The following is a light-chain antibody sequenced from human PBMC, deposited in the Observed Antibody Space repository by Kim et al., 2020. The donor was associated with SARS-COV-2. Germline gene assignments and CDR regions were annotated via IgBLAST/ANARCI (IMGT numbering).Light chain of an antibody. Sequence: DIQMTQSPSTLSASAGDRVTITCRASRSIGSRLAWYQHRPGKAPQLLIYGASSLQSGVPSRFIGSGSGTEFILTVSSLQPDDFATYYCQQYNGFPYTFGQGTKLEI. CDR1: RSIGSR. V-gene: IGKV1-5*03. CDR3: QQYNGFPYT. J-gene: IGKJ2*01. CDR2: GAS.